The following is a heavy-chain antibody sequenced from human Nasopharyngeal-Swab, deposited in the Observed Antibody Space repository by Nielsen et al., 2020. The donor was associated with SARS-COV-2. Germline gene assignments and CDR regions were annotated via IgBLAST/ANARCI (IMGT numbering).Heavy chain of an antibody. CDR3: AKDRDSGDDSDDYYHYYGMDV. J-gene: IGHJ6*02. V-gene: IGHV3-48*04. CDR1: GFTFSSYW. D-gene: IGHD5-12*01. Sequence: GGSLRLSCAASGFTFSSYWMSWVRQAPGKGLEWVSYISNSGSTIYYADSVKGRFTISRDNAKNSLYLQMNSLRAEGTAMYYCAKDRDSGDDSDDYYHYYGMDVWGQGTTVTVSS. CDR2: ISNSGSTI.